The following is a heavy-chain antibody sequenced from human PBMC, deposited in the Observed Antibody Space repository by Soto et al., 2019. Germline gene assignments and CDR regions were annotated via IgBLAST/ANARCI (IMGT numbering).Heavy chain of an antibody. V-gene: IGHV3-9*01. CDR3: AKVRCALAVVSNWFDP. CDR1: GFTFEDYA. Sequence: EVQLVESGGGVVQPGRYLRLSCAAFGFTFEDYAMHWFRQTPGKGVEGVAGINWTSVSIVYADSVKGRCTISRDNANNSLYLQMDSLRTEATALYFCAKVRCALAVVSNWFDPWGQGTLVTVSS. CDR2: INWTSVSI. D-gene: IGHD3-22*01. J-gene: IGHJ5*02.